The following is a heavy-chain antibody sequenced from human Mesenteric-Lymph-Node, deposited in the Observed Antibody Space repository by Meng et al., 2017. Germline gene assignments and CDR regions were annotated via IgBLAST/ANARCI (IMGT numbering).Heavy chain of an antibody. D-gene: IGHD6-19*01. CDR1: GGSISSSNW. CDR3: ASFPPPGKQWLVTDY. Sequence: VPLQESGPGLVKPSGTLSLTCAVSGGSISSSNWWSWVRQPPGKGLEWIGEIYHSGSTNYNPSLNSRVTISVDKSKNQFSLKLSSVTAADTAVYYCASFPPPGKQWLVTDYWGQGTLVTVSS. V-gene: IGHV4-4*02. J-gene: IGHJ4*02. CDR2: IYHSGST.